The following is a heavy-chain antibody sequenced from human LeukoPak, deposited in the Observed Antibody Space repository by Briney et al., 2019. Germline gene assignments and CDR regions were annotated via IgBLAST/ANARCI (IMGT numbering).Heavy chain of an antibody. J-gene: IGHJ4*02. CDR3: ARALSHCLDY. Sequence: GGSLRLSCVVSGFNFSNYWMNWVRQAPGKGLEWVANIKHDGSEKYYVDSVKGRFSISRDSAKKSLYLQINSLRAEDTAVYYCARALSHCLDYWGQGTLVTVSS. V-gene: IGHV3-7*01. D-gene: IGHD3-16*01. CDR2: IKHDGSEK. CDR1: GFNFSNYW.